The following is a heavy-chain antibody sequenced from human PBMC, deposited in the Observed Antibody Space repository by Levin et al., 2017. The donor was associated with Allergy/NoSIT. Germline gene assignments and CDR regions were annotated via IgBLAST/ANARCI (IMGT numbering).Heavy chain of an antibody. J-gene: IGHJ5*02. CDR3: ARDIAAAGMRARWFDP. Sequence: PSETLSLTCTVSGGSISSYYWSWIRQPPGKGLEWIGYIYYSGSTNYNPSLKSRVTISVDTSKNQFSLKLSSVTAADTAVYYCARDIAAAGMRARWFDPWGQGTLVTVSS. CDR2: IYYSGST. CDR1: GGSISSYY. V-gene: IGHV4-59*01. D-gene: IGHD6-13*01.